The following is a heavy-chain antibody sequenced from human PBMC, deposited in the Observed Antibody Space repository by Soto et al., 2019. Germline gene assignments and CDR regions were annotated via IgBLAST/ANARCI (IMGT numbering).Heavy chain of an antibody. Sequence: GGSLRLSCVASGFTFSSYDMHWVRQATGKGLEWVSAIGTAGDTYYPGSVKGRFTISRENAKNSLYLQMNSLRAGDTAVYYCARGYCSGGSCYWYFDLWGRGTLVTVSS. J-gene: IGHJ2*01. CDR1: GFTFSSYD. CDR3: ARGYCSGGSCYWYFDL. V-gene: IGHV3-13*01. CDR2: IGTAGDT. D-gene: IGHD2-15*01.